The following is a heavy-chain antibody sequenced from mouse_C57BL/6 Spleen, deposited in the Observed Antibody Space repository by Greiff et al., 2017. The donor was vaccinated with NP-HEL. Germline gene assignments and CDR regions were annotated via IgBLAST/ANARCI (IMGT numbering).Heavy chain of an antibody. D-gene: IGHD1-1*01. CDR2: IDPENGDT. CDR3: TLANSFDY. J-gene: IGHJ2*01. Sequence: VQLQQSGAELVRPGASVKLSCTASGFNIKDDYMHWVKQRPEQGLECLGWIDPENGDTEYASKFQGKATITADTSSNTAYLQLSSLTSEDTAVYYCTLANSFDYWGQGTTLTVSS. V-gene: IGHV14-4*01. CDR1: GFNIKDDY.